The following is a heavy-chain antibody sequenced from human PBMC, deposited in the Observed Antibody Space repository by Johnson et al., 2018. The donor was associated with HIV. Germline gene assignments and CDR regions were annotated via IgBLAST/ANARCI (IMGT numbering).Heavy chain of an antibody. CDR2: IKQDGSEK. Sequence: VQLVESGGTLVKPGGSLRLSCAASGFTFSRYWLTWVRQAPGKGLEWVANIKQDGSEKDYVDSVKGRFTISRDNAKKSLYLQMGSLRAEDMAVYYCARVYSSSWPAYDAFDIWGQGTMVTVSS. CDR1: GFTFSRYW. J-gene: IGHJ3*02. V-gene: IGHV3-7*01. CDR3: ARVYSSSWPAYDAFDI. D-gene: IGHD6-13*01.